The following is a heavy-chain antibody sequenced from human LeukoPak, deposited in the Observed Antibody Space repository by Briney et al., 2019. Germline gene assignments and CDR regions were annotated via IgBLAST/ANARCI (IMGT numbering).Heavy chain of an antibody. V-gene: IGHV3-21*01. Sequence: PGGALRLSCAASGFTFSSDSMNWVRQAPGKGREGVSSISRSSRYIYYADSVKGRFHVSREHDQKSLYLQMNSLRAEDTAVYYCARPINGDLDWFDPWGRGTLVIVSS. CDR3: ARPINGDLDWFDP. D-gene: IGHD7-27*01. CDR2: ISRSSRYI. J-gene: IGHJ5*02. CDR1: GFTFSSDS.